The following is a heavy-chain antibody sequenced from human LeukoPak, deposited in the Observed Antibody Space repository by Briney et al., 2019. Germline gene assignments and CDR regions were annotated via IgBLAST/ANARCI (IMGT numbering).Heavy chain of an antibody. D-gene: IGHD3-10*01. V-gene: IGHV1-46*01. CDR1: GYTFTSYY. CDR3: ARERYYYGSGSRNWFDP. CDR2: INPSGGST. J-gene: IGHJ5*02. Sequence: ASVKVSCKASGYTFTSYYMNWVRQAPGQGLEWMGIINPSGGSTSYAQKFQGRVTMTRDTSTSTVYMELSSLRSEDTAVYYCARERYYYGSGSRNWFDPWRQGTLVTVSS.